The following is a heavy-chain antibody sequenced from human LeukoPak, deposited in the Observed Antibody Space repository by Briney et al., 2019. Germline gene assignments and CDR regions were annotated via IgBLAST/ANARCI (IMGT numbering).Heavy chain of an antibody. D-gene: IGHD2-2*02. J-gene: IGHJ4*02. CDR3: ARAGYCSSTSCYMGSSDY. V-gene: IGHV3-21*01. Sequence: GGSLRLSCAASGFSFSSYSMNWVRQAPGKGLEWVSSMSTSISYIYYADSVKGRFTISRDNAKNSLYLQMNSLRAEDTAVYYCARAGYCSSTSCYMGSSDYWGQGTLVTVSS. CDR2: MSTSISYI. CDR1: GFSFSSYS.